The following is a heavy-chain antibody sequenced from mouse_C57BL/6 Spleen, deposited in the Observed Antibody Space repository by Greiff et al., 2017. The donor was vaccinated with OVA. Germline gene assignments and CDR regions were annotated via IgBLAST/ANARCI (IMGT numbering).Heavy chain of an antibody. CDR1: GYTFTSYT. Sequence: VKLQESGAELARPGASVKMSCKASGYTFTSYTMHWVKQRPGQGLEWIGYINPSSGYTKYNQKFKDKATLTADKSSSTAYMQLSSLTSEDSAVYYCARTDGNYGYFDVWGTGTTVTVSS. J-gene: IGHJ1*03. CDR3: ARTDGNYGYFDV. D-gene: IGHD2-1*01. V-gene: IGHV1-4*01. CDR2: INPSSGYT.